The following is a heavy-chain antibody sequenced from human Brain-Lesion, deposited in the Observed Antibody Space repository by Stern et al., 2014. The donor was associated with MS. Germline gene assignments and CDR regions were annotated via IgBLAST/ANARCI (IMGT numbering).Heavy chain of an antibody. CDR3: ARGRVVPGFQYYATDV. Sequence: QVQLQESGPGLVKPSQTLSLSCTVSGGSISSGGYYWSWIRQPAGKGLEWIGRIFNSVSTSYNPSLKIRVTLLIDTSQNQFSLSMNPMTAADTAVYYCARGRVVPGFQYYATDVWGQGTTVIVSS. CDR1: GGSISSGGYY. CDR2: IFNSVST. D-gene: IGHD2-2*01. V-gene: IGHV4-61*02. J-gene: IGHJ6*02.